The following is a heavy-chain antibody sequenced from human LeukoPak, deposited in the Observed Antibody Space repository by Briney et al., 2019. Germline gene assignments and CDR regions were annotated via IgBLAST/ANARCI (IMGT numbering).Heavy chain of an antibody. CDR1: GYTFTSYG. CDR3: ARVDYYDSSGYYLFDY. Sequence: ASVKVSCKASGYTFTSYGISWVRQAPGQGLEWMGRIIPILGIANYAQKFQGRVTITADKSTSTAYMELSSLRSEDTAVYYCARVDYYDSSGYYLFDYWGQGTLVTVSS. D-gene: IGHD3-22*01. CDR2: IIPILGIA. V-gene: IGHV1-69*04. J-gene: IGHJ4*02.